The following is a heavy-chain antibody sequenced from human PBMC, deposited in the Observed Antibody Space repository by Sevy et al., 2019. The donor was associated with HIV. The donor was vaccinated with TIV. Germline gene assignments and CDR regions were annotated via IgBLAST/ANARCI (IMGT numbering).Heavy chain of an antibody. V-gene: IGHV4-39*01. J-gene: IGHJ6*02. D-gene: IGHD3-22*01. Sequence: SETLSLTCTVSGGSISSSSYYWGWIRQPPGKGLEWIGSIYYSGSTYYNPSLKSRVTISVDTSKNQFSLKLSSVTAADTAVYYCASVRYYYDSSYYYYYGMDVWGQGTTVTVSS. CDR2: IYYSGST. CDR3: ASVRYYYDSSYYYYYGMDV. CDR1: GGSISSSSYY.